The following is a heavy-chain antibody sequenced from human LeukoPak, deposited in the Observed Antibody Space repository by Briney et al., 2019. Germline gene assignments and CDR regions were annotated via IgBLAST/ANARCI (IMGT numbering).Heavy chain of an antibody. CDR3: AGGERGYSYGPLDY. CDR1: GGSIRSYY. J-gene: IGHJ4*02. D-gene: IGHD5-18*01. CDR2: IFHTGSS. Sequence: PSETPSLTCTVSGGSIRSYYWSWIRQPPGKGLEWIGYIFHTGSSNYNPSLKSRVTISVDTSKNQFSLKLSSVAAADTAVYYCAGGERGYSYGPLDYWGQGTLVTVSS. V-gene: IGHV4-59*08.